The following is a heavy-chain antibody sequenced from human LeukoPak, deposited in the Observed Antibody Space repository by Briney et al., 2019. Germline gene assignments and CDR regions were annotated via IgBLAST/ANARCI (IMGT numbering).Heavy chain of an antibody. V-gene: IGHV5-51*01. CDR3: ARHGSMNYYYDSSGYYHTFDY. D-gene: IGHD3-22*01. Sequence: GESLKISCKGSGYSLTSYWIGWVRQMPGKGLEWMGIIYPGDSDTRYSPSFQGQVTISADKSISTAYLQWSSLKASDTAMYYCARHGSMNYYYDSSGYYHTFDYWGQGTLVTVSS. CDR2: IYPGDSDT. CDR1: GYSLTSYW. J-gene: IGHJ4*02.